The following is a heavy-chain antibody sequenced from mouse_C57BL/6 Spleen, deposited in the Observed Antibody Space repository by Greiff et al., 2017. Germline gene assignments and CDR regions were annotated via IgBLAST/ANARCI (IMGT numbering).Heavy chain of an antibody. CDR1: GYTFTSYW. Sequence: QVQLQQPGAELVRPGSSVKLSCKASGYTFTSYWMHWVKQRPIQGLEWIGNIDPSDSETHYNQKFKDKATLTVDKSSSTAYMRLSSLTSEDSAVYYCARGGEGVDYWGQGTTLTVSS. CDR3: ARGGEGVDY. CDR2: IDPSDSET. J-gene: IGHJ2*01. D-gene: IGHD2-13*01. V-gene: IGHV1-52*01.